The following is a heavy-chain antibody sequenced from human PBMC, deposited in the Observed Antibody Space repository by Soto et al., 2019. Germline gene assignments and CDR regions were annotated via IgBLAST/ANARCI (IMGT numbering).Heavy chain of an antibody. CDR1: GFTFSSYA. V-gene: IGHV3-23*01. D-gene: IGHD3-10*01. CDR3: AKDQANMVRGVISWYSTPGSGMDV. Sequence: GGPLRLSCAVSGFTFSSYALSWVREAPGKGMEWVSGISGSGGSTYYADSVKGRFTIPRDNSKNTMYLQMNSLRAEDTAVYYCAKDQANMVRGVISWYSTPGSGMDVWRQGNNVTVS. J-gene: IGHJ6*02. CDR2: ISGSGGST.